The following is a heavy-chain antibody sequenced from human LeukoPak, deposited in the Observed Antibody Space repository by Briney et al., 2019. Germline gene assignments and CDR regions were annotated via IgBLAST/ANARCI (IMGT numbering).Heavy chain of an antibody. V-gene: IGHV3-43*02. CDR2: ISGDGGST. J-gene: IGHJ4*02. D-gene: IGHD6-19*01. Sequence: GGSLGLSCAAPGFMFHDYAIHWVRQAPGKGLEWVSLISGDGGSTFHADSVKGRFTISRDNSKNSLYLQMNSLRSDDTALYYCARESESSGWYDYWGQGTLVTVSS. CDR1: GFMFHDYA. CDR3: ARESESSGWYDY.